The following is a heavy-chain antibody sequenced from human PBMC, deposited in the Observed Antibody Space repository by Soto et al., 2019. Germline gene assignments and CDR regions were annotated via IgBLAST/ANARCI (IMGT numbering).Heavy chain of an antibody. CDR3: VTGYHSDY. D-gene: IGHD5-18*01. CDR1: GISTSSYW. J-gene: IGHJ4*02. CDR2: IKNDGSEK. Sequence: VQLVESGGGVVQPGRSLRLSCAASGISTSSYWMGWVRQAPGRGLEWVASIKNDGSEKYYMDSLKGRFTISRDNALNSLYLQMNSLRAEDTAVYFCVTGYHSDYWGQGTLVTVSS. V-gene: IGHV3-7*03.